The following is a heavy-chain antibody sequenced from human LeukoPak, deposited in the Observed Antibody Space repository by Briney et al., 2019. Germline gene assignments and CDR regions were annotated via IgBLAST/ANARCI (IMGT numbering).Heavy chain of an antibody. J-gene: IGHJ3*02. Sequence: ASVKVSCKASGYTFTGYYMHWVRQAPGQGLEWMGIINPSGGSTSYAQKFQGRVTMTRDTSTSTVYMELSSLRSEDTAVYYCARVLALCSSTSCYAFDIWGQGTMVTVSS. V-gene: IGHV1-46*01. CDR2: INPSGGST. CDR3: ARVLALCSSTSCYAFDI. D-gene: IGHD2-2*01. CDR1: GYTFTGYY.